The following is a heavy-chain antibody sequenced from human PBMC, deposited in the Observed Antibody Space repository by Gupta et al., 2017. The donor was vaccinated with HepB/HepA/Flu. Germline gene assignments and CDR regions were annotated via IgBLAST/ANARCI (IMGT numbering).Heavy chain of an antibody. D-gene: IGHD6-25*01. CDR2: INRGGST. Sequence: QVQLQQWGAGLVKPSETLSLTCAVYGGSFSGYYWSWIRQPPGKGLEWIGEINRGGSTNYNPSLKSRVTISVDTSKNQFSLKVSSVTAADTAVFYCARSAAIFDYSYMDVWGKGTTVTVSS. CDR1: GGSFSGYY. CDR3: ARSAAIFDYSYMDV. J-gene: IGHJ6*03. V-gene: IGHV4-34*01.